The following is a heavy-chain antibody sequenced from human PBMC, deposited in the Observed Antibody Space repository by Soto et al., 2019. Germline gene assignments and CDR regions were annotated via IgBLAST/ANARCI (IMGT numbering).Heavy chain of an antibody. Sequence: PSETLSLTCTVSGGSISSGGYYWSWIRQHPGKGLEWIGYIYYSGSTYYNPSLKSRVTISVDTSKNQFSLKLSSVTAADTAVYYCAREPGYYYDSSGSHASKRYYFDYWGQGTLVTVSS. CDR2: IYYSGST. CDR3: AREPGYYYDSSGSHASKRYYFDY. CDR1: GGSISSGGYY. V-gene: IGHV4-31*03. J-gene: IGHJ4*02. D-gene: IGHD3-22*01.